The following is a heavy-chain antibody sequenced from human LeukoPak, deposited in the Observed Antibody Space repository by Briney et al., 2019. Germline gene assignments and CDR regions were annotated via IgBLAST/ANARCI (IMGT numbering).Heavy chain of an antibody. CDR2: ISGSGTET. CDR1: GFIFSDYY. D-gene: IGHD1-1*01. CDR3: TRGHTKIRH. Sequence: PGGSLRLSCAASGFIFSDYYMSWFRKAPGKGLEWISYISGSGTETNYADSVKGRFTVSRDNAKNSQYLQMNSLRVEDTAVYYCTRGHTKIRHWGQGTLVTVSS. V-gene: IGHV3-11*06. J-gene: IGHJ4*02.